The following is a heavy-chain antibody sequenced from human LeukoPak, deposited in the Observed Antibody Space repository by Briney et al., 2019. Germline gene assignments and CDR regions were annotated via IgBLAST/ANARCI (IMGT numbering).Heavy chain of an antibody. V-gene: IGHV4-39*07. J-gene: IGHJ4*02. Sequence: PSETLSLTCTVSGGSISSSSYYWDWIRQSPGKGLEWLGSIYYVGGTYYNPSLESRVTISVDTSKNQFSLKVSSVTAADTGVYYCASKSTDHGELRFDYWGQGTLVTVSS. CDR1: GGSISSSSYY. CDR3: ASKSTDHGELRFDY. D-gene: IGHD4-17*01. CDR2: IYYVGGT.